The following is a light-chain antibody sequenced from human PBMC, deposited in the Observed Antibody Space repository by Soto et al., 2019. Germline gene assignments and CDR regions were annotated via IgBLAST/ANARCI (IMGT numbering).Light chain of an antibody. J-gene: IGLJ1*01. CDR2: SNN. V-gene: IGLV1-44*01. Sequence: QSVLTQPPSASGTPGQRVTISCSGRSSNIGSNTVNWYQQLPGTAPKLLIYSNNLRPSGVPDRFSGSKSGTSASLAIRGLQSEDEADYYCAAWDDSLNGLVFGTGPKVTVL. CDR1: SSNIGSNT. CDR3: AAWDDSLNGLV.